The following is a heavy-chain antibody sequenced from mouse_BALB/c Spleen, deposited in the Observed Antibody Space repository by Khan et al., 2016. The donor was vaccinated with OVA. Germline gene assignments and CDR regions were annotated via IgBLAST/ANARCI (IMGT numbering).Heavy chain of an antibody. D-gene: IGHD2-10*02. CDR3: TRSGYGNPFAY. CDR2: INPNNGGP. V-gene: IGHV1S81*02. J-gene: IGHJ3*01. Sequence: QVQLQQSGAELVKPGTSVKLSCKASGYTFSSYYMYWVKQRPGQGLEWIGGINPNNGGPNFNEKFKAKATLTVDKSSSTAYMHLSSLTSEDSAVXYCTRSGYGNPFAYWGQGTLVTVSP. CDR1: GYTFSSYY.